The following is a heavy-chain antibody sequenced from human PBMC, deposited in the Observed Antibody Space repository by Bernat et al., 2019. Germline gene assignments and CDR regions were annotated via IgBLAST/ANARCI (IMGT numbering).Heavy chain of an antibody. J-gene: IGHJ4*02. D-gene: IGHD3-10*01. Sequence: QVQLVQSGAEVKKPGASVKVSCKASGYTFTGYYMHWVRRAPGQGLEWMGWINPNSGGTNYAQKFQGWVTMTRDTSISTAYMELSRLRSDDTAVYYCARSYGSGSSRFDYWGQGTLVTVSS. CDR2: INPNSGGT. V-gene: IGHV1-2*04. CDR1: GYTFTGYY. CDR3: ARSYGSGSSRFDY.